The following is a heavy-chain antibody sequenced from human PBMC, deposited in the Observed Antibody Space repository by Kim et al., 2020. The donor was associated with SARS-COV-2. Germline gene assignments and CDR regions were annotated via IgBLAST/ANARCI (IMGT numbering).Heavy chain of an antibody. CDR3: ARDKCTSTSCRVSYYYY. CDR1: GFTFSDYY. CDR2: IRSRGLTV. Sequence: GGSLRLSCAASGFTFSDYYMSWIRQAPGKGLEWVSYIRSRGLTVDYADFVKGRCTITRANARYTLHLQMNSLRVEDTDVDFCARDKCTSTSCRVSYYYY. D-gene: IGHD2-2*01. V-gene: IGHV3-11*01. J-gene: IGHJ6*03.